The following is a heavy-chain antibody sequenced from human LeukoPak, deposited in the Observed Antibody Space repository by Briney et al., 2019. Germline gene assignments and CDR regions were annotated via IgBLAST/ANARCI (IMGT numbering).Heavy chain of an antibody. Sequence: GGSLRLSCAASGFTFSSYSMNWVRQAPGKGLQWVSSITSSSSYIYYADSVKGRFTISRDNAKNSLYLQMNSLRAEDTAVYYCARVSWGVVAIVNYYYYMDVWGKGTTVTVSS. CDR2: ITSSSSYI. CDR3: ARVSWGVVAIVNYYYYMDV. CDR1: GFTFSSYS. D-gene: IGHD2-15*01. V-gene: IGHV3-21*01. J-gene: IGHJ6*03.